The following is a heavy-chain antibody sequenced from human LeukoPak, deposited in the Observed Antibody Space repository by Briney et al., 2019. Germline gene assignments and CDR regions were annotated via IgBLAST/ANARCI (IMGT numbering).Heavy chain of an antibody. Sequence: ASVKVSCKASGYTFTGYYMHWVRQAPGQGLEWMGWINPNSGGTNYAQKFQGSVTMTRDTSISTAYMELSRLRSDDTAVYYCASLMVRGLNWFDPWGQGTLVTVSS. CDR3: ASLMVRGLNWFDP. D-gene: IGHD3-10*01. CDR2: INPNSGGT. J-gene: IGHJ5*02. CDR1: GYTFTGYY. V-gene: IGHV1-2*02.